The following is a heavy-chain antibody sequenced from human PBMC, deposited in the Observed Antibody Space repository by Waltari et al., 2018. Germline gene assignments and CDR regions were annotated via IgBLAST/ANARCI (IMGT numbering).Heavy chain of an antibody. CDR1: GGSISSSSYY. D-gene: IGHD2-15*01. CDR2: IYYSGST. CDR3: ARVDLGYCSGGSCPLLDY. Sequence: QLQLQESGPGLVKPSETLSLTCTVSGGSISSSSYYWGWIRQPPGKGLEWIGSIYYSGSTYSNPSLKSRVTISVDTSKNQFSLKLSSVTAADTAVYYCARVDLGYCSGGSCPLLDYWGQGTLVTVSS. J-gene: IGHJ4*02. V-gene: IGHV4-39*07.